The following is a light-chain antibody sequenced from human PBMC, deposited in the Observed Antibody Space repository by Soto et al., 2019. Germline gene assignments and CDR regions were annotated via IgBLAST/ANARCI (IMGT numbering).Light chain of an antibody. J-gene: IGLJ1*01. CDR1: KNDIGVYDF. CDR3: KSYAGSNTYV. V-gene: IGLV2-8*01. CDR2: EVV. Sequence: QSALTQPPSASGSPGQSVTISCTGTKNDIGVYDFVSWYQHHPGKAPRLIIYEVVQRPSGVPDRFSGSKSGNTASLTVSGLQAADEADYFGKSYAGSNTYVFGRGTKVTGL.